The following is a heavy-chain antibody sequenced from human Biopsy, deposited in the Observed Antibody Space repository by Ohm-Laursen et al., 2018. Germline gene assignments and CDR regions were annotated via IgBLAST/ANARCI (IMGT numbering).Heavy chain of an antibody. CDR1: GGSISSDH. D-gene: IGHD2/OR15-2a*01. V-gene: IGHV4-59*07. CDR3: ARATNSTGWPYYYFYGMDV. CDR2: IYYSGST. J-gene: IGHJ6*02. Sequence: SDTLSLTWTVSGGSISSDHWSWIRQTPGKGLEWIGYIYYSGSTNYNPSLKSRVTISVDTSKNQFSLRLNSVTAADTAVYYCARATNSTGWPYYYFYGMDVWGQGTTVTVSS.